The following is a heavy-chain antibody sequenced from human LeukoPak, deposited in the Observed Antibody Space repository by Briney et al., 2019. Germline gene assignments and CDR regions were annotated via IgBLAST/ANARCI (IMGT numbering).Heavy chain of an antibody. CDR1: GFTFSSYG. V-gene: IGHV3-30*03. J-gene: IGHJ5*02. D-gene: IGHD3/OR15-3a*01. CDR3: TRHGPKNTPFDP. Sequence: GGSLRLSCAASGFTFSSYGMHWVRQAPGKGLEWVAVISYDGSNKYYADSVKGRFTISRDNSKNTLYLQMNSLRAEDTAVYYCTRHGPKNTPFDPWGQGTLVTVSS. CDR2: ISYDGSNK.